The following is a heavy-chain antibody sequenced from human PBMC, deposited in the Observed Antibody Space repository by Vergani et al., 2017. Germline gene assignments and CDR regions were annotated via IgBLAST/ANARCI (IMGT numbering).Heavy chain of an antibody. J-gene: IGHJ4*02. V-gene: IGHV1-69*18. CDR1: GYTFTSYY. Sequence: QVQLVQSGAEVKKPGASVKVSCKASGYTFTSYYMHWVRQAPGQGLEWMGRIIPIFGTTNYAQKFQGRVTITADESTSTAYMELSSLRSEDTAVYYCASRHEGVVDYWGQGTLVTVSS. CDR2: IIPIFGTT. CDR3: ASRHEGVVDY. D-gene: IGHD3-16*01.